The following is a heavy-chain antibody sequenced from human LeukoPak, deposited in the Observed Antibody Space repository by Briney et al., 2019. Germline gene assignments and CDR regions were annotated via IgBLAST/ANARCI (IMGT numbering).Heavy chain of an antibody. CDR1: GFTFSSYW. V-gene: IGHV3-7*01. D-gene: IGHD5-18*01. CDR3: ARSRSAMVILYYYYYMDV. CDR2: IKQDGSEK. J-gene: IGHJ6*03. Sequence: PGGSLRLSCAASGFTFSSYWMSWVRQAPGKGLEWVANIKQDGSEKYYVDSVKGRFTISRDNAKNSLYLQMNSLRAEDTAVYCCARSRSAMVILYYYYYMDVWGKGTTVTVSS.